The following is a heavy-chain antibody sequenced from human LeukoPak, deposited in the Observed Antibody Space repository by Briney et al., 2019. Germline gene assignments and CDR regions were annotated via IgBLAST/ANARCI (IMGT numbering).Heavy chain of an antibody. D-gene: IGHD3-10*01. V-gene: IGHV3-9*01. CDR3: ARDPSGGGYFDY. CDR2: ISWNSGSI. CDR1: GFMFDDYA. Sequence: GGSLRLSCAASGFMFDDYAMHWVRQAPGKGLEWVSGISWNSGSIGYADSVKGRFTISRDNAKNSLYLQMNSLRAEDTAVYYCARDPSGGGYFDYWGQGTLVTVSS. J-gene: IGHJ4*02.